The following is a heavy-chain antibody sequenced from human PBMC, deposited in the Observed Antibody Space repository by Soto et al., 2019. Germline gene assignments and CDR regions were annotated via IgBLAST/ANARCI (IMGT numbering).Heavy chain of an antibody. Sequence: GGSLRLSCAASGFTFDDYAMHWVRQAPGKGLEWVSGISWNSGSIGYADSVKGRFTISRDNAKNSLYLQMNSLRAEDTALYYCAECPPSGSGNYYYYMDVWGKGTTVTVSS. CDR1: GFTFDDYA. D-gene: IGHD3-10*01. CDR3: AECPPSGSGNYYYYMDV. J-gene: IGHJ6*03. CDR2: ISWNSGSI. V-gene: IGHV3-9*01.